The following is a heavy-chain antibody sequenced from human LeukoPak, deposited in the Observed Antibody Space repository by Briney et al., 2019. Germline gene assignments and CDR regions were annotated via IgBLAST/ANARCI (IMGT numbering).Heavy chain of an antibody. CDR3: ARDKRVGDPDY. CDR2: ISYDGSNK. D-gene: IGHD1-26*01. CDR1: GFTFSSYG. J-gene: IGHJ4*02. V-gene: IGHV3-30*03. Sequence: GRSLRLSCAASGFTFSSYGMHWVRQAPGKGLEWVAVISYDGSNKYYADSVKGRFTISRDNSKNTLYLQMNSLRAEDTAVYYCARDKRVGDPDYWGQGTLVTVSS.